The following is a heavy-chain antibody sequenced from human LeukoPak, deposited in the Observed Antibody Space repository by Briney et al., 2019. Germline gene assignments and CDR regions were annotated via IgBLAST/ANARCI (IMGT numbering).Heavy chain of an antibody. V-gene: IGHV4-31*03. CDR1: GGSISSGGYY. CDR3: ARTLDDAFDI. D-gene: IGHD6-6*01. J-gene: IGHJ3*02. CDR2: IYYSGST. Sequence: SETLSLTCTVSGGSISSGGYYWSWIRQHPGKGLEWIGYIYYSGSTYYNPSLKSRVTISVDTSKNQFSLKLSPVTAADTAVYYCARTLDDAFDIWGQGTMVTVSS.